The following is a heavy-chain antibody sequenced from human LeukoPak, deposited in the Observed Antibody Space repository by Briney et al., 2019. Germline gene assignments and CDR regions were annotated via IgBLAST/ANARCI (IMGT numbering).Heavy chain of an antibody. J-gene: IGHJ4*02. CDR2: ISGSGGTT. D-gene: IGHD2-15*01. Sequence: GGSLRLSCAASGFTFSSYGMHWVRQAPGKGLEWVSAISGSGGTTYYADSVKGRFTISRDNSKNTLYLQMNSLRAEDTAVYYCAKDRGMFLVGYLDYWGQGTLVTVSS. V-gene: IGHV3-23*01. CDR3: AKDRGMFLVGYLDY. CDR1: GFTFSSYG.